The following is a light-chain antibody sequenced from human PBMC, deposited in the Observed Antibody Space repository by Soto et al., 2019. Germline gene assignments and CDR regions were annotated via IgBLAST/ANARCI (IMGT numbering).Light chain of an antibody. V-gene: IGKV1-5*03. CDR1: QRIDSW. CDR2: KAS. Sequence: DIQMTQSPSTLSASVGDRVTMTCRASQRIDSWLAWYQQKQGKAPKLLIYKASSLESGVPSRFSGSGSGTEFSLTISGLQPDDFATYYCQQYETYPLTFGGGTNV. J-gene: IGKJ4*01. CDR3: QQYETYPLT.